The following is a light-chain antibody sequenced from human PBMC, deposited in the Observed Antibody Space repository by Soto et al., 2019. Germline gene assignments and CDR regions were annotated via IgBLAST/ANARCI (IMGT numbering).Light chain of an antibody. CDR1: QSVSRN. CDR3: QQENNWPPYT. J-gene: IGKJ2*01. Sequence: EIVMTQSPATLSVSLGERANLSCRASQSVSRNLAWYQQKPGQTPRLLSYGASTRATGIPARFSGSGSGTEFTLTISSLQSEDLAVYYCQQENNWPPYTFGQGNKLEIK. V-gene: IGKV3-15*01. CDR2: GAS.